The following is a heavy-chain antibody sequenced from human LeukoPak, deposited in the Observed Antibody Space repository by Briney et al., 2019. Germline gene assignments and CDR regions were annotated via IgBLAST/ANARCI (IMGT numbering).Heavy chain of an antibody. J-gene: IGHJ4*02. CDR3: ARARGCLGDY. V-gene: IGHV3-21*01. CDR1: GFTFSSYS. Sequence: PGGSLRLSCAASGFTFSSYSMNWVRQAPGKGLEWVSSISSSSSYIYYADSVKGRLTISRDNAKNSLYLQMNSLRAEDTAVYYCARARGCLGDYWGQGTLVTVSS. CDR2: ISSSSSYI. D-gene: IGHD5/OR15-5a*01.